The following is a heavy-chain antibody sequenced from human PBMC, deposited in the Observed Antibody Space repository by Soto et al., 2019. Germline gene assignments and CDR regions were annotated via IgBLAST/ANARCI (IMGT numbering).Heavy chain of an antibody. V-gene: IGHV1-18*01. Sequence: GASVKVSCKASGGTFSSYAISWVRQAPGQGLEWMGRISPKNGNTNYAQNFQDRVTMTADTSSSTAYMELRGLRSDDTAKYYCATSYDSGFDPWGQGTLVTVSS. J-gene: IGHJ5*02. CDR3: ATSYDSGFDP. CDR2: ISPKNGNT. D-gene: IGHD3-3*01. CDR1: GGTFSSYA.